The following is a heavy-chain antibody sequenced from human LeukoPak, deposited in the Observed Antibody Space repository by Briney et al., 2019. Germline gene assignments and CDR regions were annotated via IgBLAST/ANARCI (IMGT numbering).Heavy chain of an antibody. CDR3: ARDGAEYSSSSGMDV. CDR1: EYTFTSYY. D-gene: IGHD6-6*01. V-gene: IGHV1-46*01. J-gene: IGHJ6*02. CDR2: INPSGGST. Sequence: ASVKVSCKASEYTFTSYYMHWVRQAPGQGLEWIGIINPSGGSTSYAQKFQGRVTMTRDTSTSTVYMELSSLRSEDTAVYYCARDGAEYSSSSGMDVWGQGTTVTVSS.